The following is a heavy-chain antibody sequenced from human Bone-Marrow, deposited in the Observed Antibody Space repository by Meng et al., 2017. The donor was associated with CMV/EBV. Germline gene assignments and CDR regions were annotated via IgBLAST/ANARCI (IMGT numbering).Heavy chain of an antibody. CDR3: ARGDIVLMVYASNLFDP. Sequence: ASVKVSCKASGYTFTSYDINWVRQATGQGLEWMGWMNPNSGNTGYAQKFQGRVTMTRNTSISTAYMELSSLRSEDTAVYYCARGDIVLMVYASNLFDPWGQGPRVTGSS. J-gene: IGHJ5*02. V-gene: IGHV1-8*01. D-gene: IGHD2-8*01. CDR1: GYTFTSYD. CDR2: MNPNSGNT.